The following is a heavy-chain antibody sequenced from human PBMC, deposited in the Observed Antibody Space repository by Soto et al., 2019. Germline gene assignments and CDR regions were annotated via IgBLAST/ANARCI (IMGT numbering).Heavy chain of an antibody. Sequence: ETLSLTCVVYGGSFSGYSWTWIRQSPGKGLEWIGEINDSGGTRYNPSLMSRVTISVDTSKNQFSLELTSMTAADTAMYYCARGQWLDNYWGQGTLVTVSS. CDR2: INDSGGT. V-gene: IGHV4-34*01. CDR3: ARGQWLDNY. J-gene: IGHJ4*02. D-gene: IGHD6-19*01. CDR1: GGSFSGYS.